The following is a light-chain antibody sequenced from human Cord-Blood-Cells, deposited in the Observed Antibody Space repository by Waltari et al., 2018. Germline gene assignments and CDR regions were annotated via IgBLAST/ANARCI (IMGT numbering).Light chain of an antibody. CDR2: AAS. Sequence: DIQLTQSPSFLSASVGDRVTITCRASQGISSCLAWYQQKPGKAPKLLIYAASTLQSGVPSMFSGSGSRTEFTLTISSLQPEDFATYYCQQLNSYSFGQGTRLEIK. J-gene: IGKJ5*01. V-gene: IGKV1-9*01. CDR1: QGISSC. CDR3: QQLNSYS.